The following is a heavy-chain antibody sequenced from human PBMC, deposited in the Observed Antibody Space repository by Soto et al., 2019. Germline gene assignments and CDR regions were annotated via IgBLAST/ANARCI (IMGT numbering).Heavy chain of an antibody. Sequence: QVQLVQSGAEVKKPGSSVKVSCKASGGTFSSYAISWVRQAPRQGLEWMGGIIPIFGTANYAQKFQGRVTITADESTSTAYMELSSLRSEDTAVYYCARSGSSWPRGVLDLWGRGTLVTVSS. CDR1: GGTFSSYA. J-gene: IGHJ2*01. CDR2: IIPIFGTA. V-gene: IGHV1-69*01. D-gene: IGHD6-13*01. CDR3: ARSGSSWPRGVLDL.